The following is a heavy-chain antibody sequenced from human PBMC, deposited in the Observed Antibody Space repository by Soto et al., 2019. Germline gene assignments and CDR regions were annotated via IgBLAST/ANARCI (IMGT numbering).Heavy chain of an antibody. J-gene: IGHJ4*02. D-gene: IGHD3-16*01. Sequence: SETLSLTCSVSGASLLGSYWIWVRQPAGKGLEWIGHIFSSGRTSYHPALTSRLTMSIAPSMNVFSLNLSSVTDADPAVYYCASVTFGGVVLAHWGQGTLVTVSS. CDR1: GASLLGSY. CDR2: IFSSGRT. V-gene: IGHV4-4*07. CDR3: ASVTFGGVVLAH.